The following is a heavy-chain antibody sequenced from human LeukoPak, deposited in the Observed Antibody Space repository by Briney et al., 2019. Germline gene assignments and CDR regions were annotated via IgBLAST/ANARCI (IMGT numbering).Heavy chain of an antibody. CDR1: GYTFTDYY. CDR2: INSNSGDT. Sequence: ASVKVSCKASGYTFTDYYIHWVRQAPGQGLEWMGWINSNSGDTNYAQKFQGRVAMTRDTSITTAYMELNWLRSDDTAVYYCARGPRITMDGPSDYWGQGTLVTASS. V-gene: IGHV1-2*02. D-gene: IGHD6-19*01. CDR3: ARGPRITMDGPSDY. J-gene: IGHJ4*02.